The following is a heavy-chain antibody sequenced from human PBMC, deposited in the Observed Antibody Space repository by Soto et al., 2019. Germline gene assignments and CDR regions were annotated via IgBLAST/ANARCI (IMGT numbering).Heavy chain of an antibody. V-gene: IGHV5-51*01. CDR3: ARQQSAAPDTRLFWNYGRGV. Sequence: PGESLKISCKGSGDSFTSYWIGWVRQMPGKGLEWMGIIYPGDSDTRYSPSFQGQVTISADKSISTAYLQGSSLKASDTARYYCARQQSAAPDTRLFWNYGRGVWGKGTTVAV. D-gene: IGHD6-13*01. J-gene: IGHJ6*04. CDR2: IYPGDSDT. CDR1: GDSFTSYW.